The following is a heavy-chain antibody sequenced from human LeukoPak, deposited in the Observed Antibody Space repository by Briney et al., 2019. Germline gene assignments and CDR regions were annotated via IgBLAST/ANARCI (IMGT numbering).Heavy chain of an antibody. V-gene: IGHV4-34*01. J-gene: IGHJ4*02. CDR2: INHSGST. CDR1: GGSFSGYY. Sequence: SETLSLTCAVYGGSFSGYYWSWIRQPPGKGLEWIGEINHSGSTNYNPSLKSRVTISVDTSKNQFSLKLSSVTAADTAVYYCAREGPGGEGSSWYGDYWGQGTLVTVSS. D-gene: IGHD6-13*01. CDR3: AREGPGGEGSSWYGDY.